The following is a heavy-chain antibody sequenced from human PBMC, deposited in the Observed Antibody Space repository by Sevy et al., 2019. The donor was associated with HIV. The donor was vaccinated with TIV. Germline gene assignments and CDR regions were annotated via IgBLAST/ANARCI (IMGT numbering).Heavy chain of an antibody. Sequence: GGSLRLSCTASGFTFGDYAMSWFRQAPGKGLEWVGFIRSKAYGGTTEYAASVKGRFTISRDDSKSIAYLQMNSLKTEDIAVYYCTRDLRFLEWLSKGYYYYGMDVWGQGTTVTVSS. V-gene: IGHV3-49*03. J-gene: IGHJ6*02. CDR2: IRSKAYGGTT. CDR3: TRDLRFLEWLSKGYYYYGMDV. CDR1: GFTFGDYA. D-gene: IGHD3-3*01.